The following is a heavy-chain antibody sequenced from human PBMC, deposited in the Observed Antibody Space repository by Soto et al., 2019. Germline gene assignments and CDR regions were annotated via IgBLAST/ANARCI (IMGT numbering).Heavy chain of an antibody. Sequence: PGGSLRLSCAASRFTFSDYGMHWVRQAPGKGLEWVAGISHGATRKSYSDSVKGRFIISRDNSKKMLYLQLNSLRRADTAVYYCAKDWVGGSNRYQLDYWGRGTLVTVSS. CDR2: ISHGATRK. CDR1: RFTFSDYG. D-gene: IGHD4-4*01. J-gene: IGHJ4*02. V-gene: IGHV3-30*18. CDR3: AKDWVGGSNRYQLDY.